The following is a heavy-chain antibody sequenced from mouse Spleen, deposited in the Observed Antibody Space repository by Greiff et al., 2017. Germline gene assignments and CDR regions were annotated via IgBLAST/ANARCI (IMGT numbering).Heavy chain of an antibody. D-gene: IGHD1-1*01. CDR2: ISSGGGNT. CDR1: GFTFSSYA. J-gene: IGHJ4*01. V-gene: IGHV5-9-3*01. Sequence: EVHLVESGGGLVKLGGSLKLSCAASGFTFSSYAMSWVRQTPEKRLEWVATISSGGGNTYYPDSVKGRFTISRDNAKNTLYLQMSRLKSEDTAMYYCARHLITTGAMDYWGQGTSVTVSS. CDR3: ARHLITTGAMDY.